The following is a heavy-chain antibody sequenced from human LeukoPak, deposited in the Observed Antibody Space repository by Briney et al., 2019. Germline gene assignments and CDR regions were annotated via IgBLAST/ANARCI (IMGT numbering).Heavy chain of an antibody. V-gene: IGHV3-30*18. J-gene: IGHJ3*02. Sequence: PGRSLRLSCAASGFTFSSYGMHWVRQAPGKELEWVAVISYDGSNKYYADSVKGRFTISRDNSKNTLYLQMNSLRAEDTAVYYCAKKWDYYDSSGYYYAPETDAFDIWGQGTMVTVSS. CDR2: ISYDGSNK. CDR3: AKKWDYYDSSGYYYAPETDAFDI. D-gene: IGHD3-22*01. CDR1: GFTFSSYG.